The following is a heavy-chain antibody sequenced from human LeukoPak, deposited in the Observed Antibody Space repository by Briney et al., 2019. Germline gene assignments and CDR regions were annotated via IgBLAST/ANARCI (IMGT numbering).Heavy chain of an antibody. CDR2: IWFDKNQ. CDR1: GFILNDYG. J-gene: IGHJ6*02. Sequence: GGSLRLSCAASGFILNDYGMHWVRQAPGKGLEWVADIWFDKNQHFADSVKGRFAISRDNSKNTVYLQINSLRAEDTAVYYCARVVYSSGWYYYYGMDVWGQGTTVTVSS. D-gene: IGHD6-19*01. CDR3: ARVVYSSGWYYYYGMDV. V-gene: IGHV3-33*01.